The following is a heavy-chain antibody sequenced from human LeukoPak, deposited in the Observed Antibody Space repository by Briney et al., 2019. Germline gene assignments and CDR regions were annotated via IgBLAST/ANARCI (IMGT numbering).Heavy chain of an antibody. D-gene: IGHD6-19*01. Sequence: WASVKVSCKASGYTFTSYDINWVRQATGQGLEWMGWINPNSGGTNYAQKFQGRVTMTRDTSISTAYMELSRLRSDDTAVYYCAREGAVAGFDYWGQGTLVTVSS. CDR2: INPNSGGT. CDR1: GYTFTSYD. CDR3: AREGAVAGFDY. V-gene: IGHV1-2*02. J-gene: IGHJ4*02.